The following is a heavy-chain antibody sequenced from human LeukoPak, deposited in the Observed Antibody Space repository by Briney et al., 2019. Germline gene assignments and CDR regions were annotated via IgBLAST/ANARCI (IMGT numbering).Heavy chain of an antibody. J-gene: IGHJ4*02. D-gene: IGHD1-7*01. V-gene: IGHV3-11*04. CDR2: ISSSGSTI. Sequence: PGGSLRLSCAASGFTFSDYYMSWIRQAPGKGLEWVSYISSSGSTIYYADSVKGRFTISRDNAKNSLYPQMNSLRAEDTAVYYCARAHNWKYGSFDFWGQGTLVTVSS. CDR1: GFTFSDYY. CDR3: ARAHNWKYGSFDF.